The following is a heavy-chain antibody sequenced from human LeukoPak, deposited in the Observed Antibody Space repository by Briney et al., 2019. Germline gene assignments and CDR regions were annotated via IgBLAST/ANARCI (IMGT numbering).Heavy chain of an antibody. V-gene: IGHV1-2*02. Sequence: ASVKVSCKASGYTFTGYYMHWVRQAPGQELEWMGWINPNSGGTNYAQKFQGRVTMTRDTSISTAYMELSRLRSDDTAVYYCARDNRKVRTLPYYGMDVWGQGTTVTVSS. CDR1: GYTFTGYY. J-gene: IGHJ6*02. D-gene: IGHD1-14*01. CDR3: ARDNRKVRTLPYYGMDV. CDR2: INPNSGGT.